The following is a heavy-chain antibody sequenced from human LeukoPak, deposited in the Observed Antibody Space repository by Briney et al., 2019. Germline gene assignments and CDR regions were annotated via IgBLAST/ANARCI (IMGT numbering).Heavy chain of an antibody. D-gene: IGHD3-22*01. CDR3: SRFDLDYDGSRYASGGLDV. J-gene: IGHJ6*02. CDR2: IRTKPDNYAA. V-gene: IGHV3-73*01. Sequence: GGSLKLSCAASGFTFSGSAVHWVRQASGKGLEWLGRIRTKPDNYAAAYAASVKGRFTISRDDSKNSAYLQMDSLKTEDTAVYYCSRFDLDYDGSRYASGGLDVWGQGTTVIVSS. CDR1: GFTFSGSA.